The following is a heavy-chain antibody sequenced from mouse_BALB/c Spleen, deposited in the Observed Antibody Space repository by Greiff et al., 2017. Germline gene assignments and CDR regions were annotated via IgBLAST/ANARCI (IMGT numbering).Heavy chain of an antibody. D-gene: IGHD1-1*01. CDR1: GFNIKDTY. CDR2: IDPANGNT. J-gene: IGHJ4*01. CDR3: ARTTAVSSDYAMDY. Sequence: VQLQQSGAELVKPGASVKLSCTASGFNIKDTYMHWVKQRPEQGLEWIGRIDPANGNTKYDPKFQGKATITADTSSNTAYLQLSSLTSEDTAVYYCARTTAVSSDYAMDYWGQGTSVTVSS. V-gene: IGHV14-3*02.